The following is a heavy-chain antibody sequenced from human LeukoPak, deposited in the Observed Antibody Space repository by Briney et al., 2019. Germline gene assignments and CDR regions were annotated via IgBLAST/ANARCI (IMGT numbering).Heavy chain of an antibody. CDR2: INPNGGST. J-gene: IGHJ4*02. CDR1: GYTLTGYY. V-gene: IGHV1-46*01. CDR3: ARGPNYGSGSYYPPYYFDY. Sequence: GASVKVSCKASGYTLTGYYMHWVRQAPGQGLEWMGIINPNGGSTNYAQKFQGRVTMTRDTSTSTVYMELSSLRSEDTAVYYWARGPNYGSGSYYPPYYFDYWGQGTLVTVSS. D-gene: IGHD3-10*01.